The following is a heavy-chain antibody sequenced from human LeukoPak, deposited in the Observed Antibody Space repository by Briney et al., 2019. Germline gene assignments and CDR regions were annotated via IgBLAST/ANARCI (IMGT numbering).Heavy chain of an antibody. Sequence: GGSLRLSCAASGFTFNSFAMHWVRQAPGKGLEHLAFIQSDGSDKYYVDSVKGRFTISRDNSKNTLHLQMNSLRAEDTAVYYCATGYDFGFDPWGQGTLVTVSS. J-gene: IGHJ5*02. CDR2: IQSDGSDK. V-gene: IGHV3-30*02. CDR3: ATGYDFGFDP. CDR1: GFTFNSFA. D-gene: IGHD5-12*01.